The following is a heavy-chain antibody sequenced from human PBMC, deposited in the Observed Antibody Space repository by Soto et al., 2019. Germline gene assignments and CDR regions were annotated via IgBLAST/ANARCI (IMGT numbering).Heavy chain of an antibody. V-gene: IGHV5-51*01. CDR3: ARLSGDVVDPYFDP. Sequence: GESLKISCKGSGYSFTSYWIGWVRQMPGKGPEWMGIIYPGDSDTRYSPSFQGQVTISADKSISTAYLQWRSLKASDTAMYYCARLSGDVVDPYFDPLAQGTLDDLSS. D-gene: IGHD3-9*01. CDR2: IYPGDSDT. J-gene: IGHJ5*02. CDR1: GYSFTSYW.